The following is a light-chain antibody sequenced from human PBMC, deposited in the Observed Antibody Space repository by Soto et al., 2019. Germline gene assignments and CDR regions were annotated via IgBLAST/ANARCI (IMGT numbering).Light chain of an antibody. Sequence: QSVLTQPASVSGSPGQSITISCTGTSSDVGGYKYVSWYQQHPGKAPKLMIYEVSYRPSGVSNRFSGSKSGTTASLTISGLQPEDAADYYCSSYTSSTLVVFGGGTKVTVL. CDR3: SSYTSSTLVV. CDR2: EVS. J-gene: IGLJ2*01. V-gene: IGLV2-14*01. CDR1: SSDVGGYKY.